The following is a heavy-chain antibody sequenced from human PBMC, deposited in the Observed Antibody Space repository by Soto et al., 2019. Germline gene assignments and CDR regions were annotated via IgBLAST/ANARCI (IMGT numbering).Heavy chain of an antibody. CDR3: ARVRCFNGLCHTADYGMDV. J-gene: IGHJ6*02. D-gene: IGHD2-8*01. CDR1: GDVFRSYG. V-gene: IGHV1-69*13. Sequence: SVNVSCKASGDVFRSYGINWVRQAPGQGLEWMGGIIPISGTTNYAQKFQGRVAITADESTDTVYMELSRLRSEDTAVYFCARVRCFNGLCHTADYGMDVWGQGTTVTVSS. CDR2: IIPISGTT.